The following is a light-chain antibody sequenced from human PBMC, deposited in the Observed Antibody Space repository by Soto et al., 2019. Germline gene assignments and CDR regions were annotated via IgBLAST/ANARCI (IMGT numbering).Light chain of an antibody. J-gene: IGKJ3*01. CDR1: QSIYINS. V-gene: IGKV3-20*01. CDR2: AAT. Sequence: EIVLTQSPGTLSLSPGERATLSCRASQSIYINSLAWYQHKRGQAPRLLIYAATVRATAVPDRFNGRGSGTDFALTISRLETEDSAMYYCQQYGDSPFAFGPGTKLDVK. CDR3: QQYGDSPFA.